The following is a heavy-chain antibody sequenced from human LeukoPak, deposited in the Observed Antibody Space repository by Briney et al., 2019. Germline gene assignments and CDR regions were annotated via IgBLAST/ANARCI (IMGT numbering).Heavy chain of an antibody. Sequence: SETLSLTCAVYGGSFSGYYWSWIRQPPGKGLDWIGEINHSGSTNYNPSLKSRVTISVDTSKNQFSLKLSSMTAADTAVYYCARGVLQRDYTFDYWGQGTLVTVSS. J-gene: IGHJ4*02. D-gene: IGHD3-3*01. CDR3: ARGVLQRDYTFDY. V-gene: IGHV4-34*01. CDR1: GGSFSGYY. CDR2: INHSGST.